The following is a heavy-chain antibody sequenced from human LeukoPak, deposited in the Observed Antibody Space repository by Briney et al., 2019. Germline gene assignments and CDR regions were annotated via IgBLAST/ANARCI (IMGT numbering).Heavy chain of an antibody. Sequence: ASVKVSCKASGYTFTSYGISWVRQAPGQGLEWMGWMNPNSGNTGYAQKFQGRVTMTRNTSISTAYMELSSLRSEDTAVYYCAREVGGYSYGTRNPFDYWGQGTLVTVSS. D-gene: IGHD5-18*01. CDR3: AREVGGYSYGTRNPFDY. CDR1: GYTFTSYG. J-gene: IGHJ4*02. CDR2: MNPNSGNT. V-gene: IGHV1-8*02.